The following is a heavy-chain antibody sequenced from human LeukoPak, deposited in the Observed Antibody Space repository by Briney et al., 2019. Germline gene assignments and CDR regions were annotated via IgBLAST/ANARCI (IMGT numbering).Heavy chain of an antibody. CDR3: ARDPYSYGSFDY. J-gene: IGHJ4*02. CDR2: ISSSSSYT. V-gene: IGHV3-21*01. D-gene: IGHD5-18*01. Sequence: GGSLRLSCAASGFTFSSYSMNWVRQAPGKGLEWVSSISSSSSYTYYADSVKGRFTISRDNAKNSLYLQMNSLRAEDTAVYYCARDPYSYGSFDYWGQGTLVTVSS. CDR1: GFTFSSYS.